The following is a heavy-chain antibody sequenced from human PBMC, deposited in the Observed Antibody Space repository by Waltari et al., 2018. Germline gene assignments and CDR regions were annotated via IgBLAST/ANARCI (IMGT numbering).Heavy chain of an antibody. CDR1: GGTFTSYA. V-gene: IGHV1-69*01. D-gene: IGHD4-17*01. CDR2: IVPLSGTS. Sequence: QVQLVQSGAEVKKPGSSMKVSCTTSGGTFTSYAVCGLRQAPGQGLEWMGGIVPLSGTSNYAQRFQDRVTFTADEPTGTAYMELSSLRSEDTAVYYCARGRGVMSTTVITPVFDSWGQGTLVTVSS. J-gene: IGHJ4*02. CDR3: ARGRGVMSTTVITPVFDS.